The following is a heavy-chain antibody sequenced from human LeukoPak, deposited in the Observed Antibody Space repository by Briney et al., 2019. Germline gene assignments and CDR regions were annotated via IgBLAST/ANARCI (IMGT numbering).Heavy chain of an antibody. CDR2: MNPNSGNT. D-gene: IGHD4-23*01. CDR1: GYTFTSYD. V-gene: IGHV1-8*01. CDR3: ARGKEVVKPSHDVFNI. Sequence: ASVKVSCKASGYTFTSYDINWVRQATGQGLEWMGWMNPNSGNTGYAQKFQGRVTMTRNTSISTAYMELSSLRSEDTAVYYCARGKEVVKPSHDVFNIWAKGTMVTVSS. J-gene: IGHJ3*02.